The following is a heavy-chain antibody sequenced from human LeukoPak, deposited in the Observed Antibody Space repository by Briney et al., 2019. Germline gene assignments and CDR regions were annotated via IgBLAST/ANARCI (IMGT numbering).Heavy chain of an antibody. CDR1: GYSFVLYG. V-gene: IGHV1-18*01. J-gene: IGHJ3*02. Sequence: ASVKVSCKASGYSFVLYGISWVRQAPGQGPEWMGWISAYNGNTNYAQKLQGRVTMTTDTSTSTAYMELRSLRSDDTAVYYCARVSPIHDAFDIWGQGTMVTVSS. D-gene: IGHD5-18*01. CDR2: ISAYNGNT. CDR3: ARVSPIHDAFDI.